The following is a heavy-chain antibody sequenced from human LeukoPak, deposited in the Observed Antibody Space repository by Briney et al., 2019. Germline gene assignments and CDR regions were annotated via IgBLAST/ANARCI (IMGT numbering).Heavy chain of an antibody. CDR2: IGWNSGSI. CDR3: ANGSNGDSSGSYFDC. J-gene: IGHJ4*02. Sequence: GGSLRLSCAASGFTFDDYAMHWVRQAPGKGLEWVSGIGWNSGSIGYADSVKGRFTISRDNAKNSLYLQMNSLRAEDTALYYCANGSNGDSSGSYFDCWGQGTLVTVSS. CDR1: GFTFDDYA. D-gene: IGHD3-22*01. V-gene: IGHV3-9*01.